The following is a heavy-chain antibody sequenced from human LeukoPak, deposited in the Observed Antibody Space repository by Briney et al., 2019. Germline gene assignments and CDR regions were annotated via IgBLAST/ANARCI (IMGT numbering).Heavy chain of an antibody. Sequence: GGSLRLSCAASGFTFSSYDMHWVRQATGKGLXXXSAIGTAGDTYYPGSVKGRFTISRENAKNSLYLQMNSLRAGDTAVYYCARGAGWFGGGGLDYWGQGTLVTVSS. V-gene: IGHV3-13*01. J-gene: IGHJ4*02. CDR2: IGTAGDT. CDR3: ARGAGWFGGGGLDY. D-gene: IGHD3-10*01. CDR1: GFTFSSYD.